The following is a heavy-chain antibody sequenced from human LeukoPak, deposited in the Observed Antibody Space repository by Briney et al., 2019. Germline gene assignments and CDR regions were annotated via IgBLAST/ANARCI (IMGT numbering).Heavy chain of an antibody. CDR1: GFTFSSYG. Sequence: GGSLRLSCAASGFTFSSYGMHSVRQAPDKGLEWVAIISYDGSNKYYADSVKGRFTISRYNSKNTLYLQMNSLRAEDRAVYYCAKDQQFDRFLLWFYFDYWGQGTLVTVSS. D-gene: IGHD2-21*01. CDR2: ISYDGSNK. V-gene: IGHV3-30*18. CDR3: AKDQQFDRFLLWFYFDY. J-gene: IGHJ4*02.